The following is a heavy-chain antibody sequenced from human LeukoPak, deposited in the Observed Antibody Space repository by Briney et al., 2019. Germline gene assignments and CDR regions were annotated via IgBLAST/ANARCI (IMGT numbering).Heavy chain of an antibody. D-gene: IGHD3-22*01. V-gene: IGHV3-43*02. CDR2: ISGDGGST. J-gene: IGHJ5*01. CDR3: ARESDSSGWYDS. CDR1: GFSFDDYA. Sequence: GGSQRLSCAAPGFSFDDYAIHWVRQAPGKGLEWVSLISGDGGSTFYADSVKGRFTISRDNSKNSLYLQMSSLRSEDTALYYCARESDSSGWYDSWGQGTLVTVSS.